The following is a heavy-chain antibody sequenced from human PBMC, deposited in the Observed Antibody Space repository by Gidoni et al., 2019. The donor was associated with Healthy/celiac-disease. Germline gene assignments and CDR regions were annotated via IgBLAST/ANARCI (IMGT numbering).Heavy chain of an antibody. CDR1: GGSISSYY. J-gene: IGHJ3*02. V-gene: IGHV4-59*01. CDR3: ARDPSSGYSYDAFDI. Sequence: QVQLQESGPGLVKPSETLSLTCTVSGGSISSYYWRWIRQPPGKGLEWIGCIYYSGSTNYNPSLKSRVTMSVDTSKNQFSLKLKSVTAADTAVYYCARDPSSGYSYDAFDIWGQGTMVTVSS. D-gene: IGHD3-22*01. CDR2: IYYSGST.